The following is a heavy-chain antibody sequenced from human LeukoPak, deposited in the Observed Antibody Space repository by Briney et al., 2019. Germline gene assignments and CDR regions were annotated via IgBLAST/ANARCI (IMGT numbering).Heavy chain of an antibody. CDR3: AISQNYYDSSGYYFFDY. Sequence: ASVKVSCKASGYTFTGYYMHWVRQAPGQGLEWMGWINPNSGGTNYAQKFQGRVTMTRDTSISTAYMELSRLRSDDTGVYYCAISQNYYDSSGYYFFDYWGQGTLVTVSS. V-gene: IGHV1-2*02. CDR2: INPNSGGT. D-gene: IGHD3-22*01. CDR1: GYTFTGYY. J-gene: IGHJ4*02.